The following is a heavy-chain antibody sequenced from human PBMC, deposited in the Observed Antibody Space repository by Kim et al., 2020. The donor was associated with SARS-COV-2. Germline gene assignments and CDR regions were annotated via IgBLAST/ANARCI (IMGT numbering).Heavy chain of an antibody. Sequence: STYYAYSVKGRFTISRDNSKNTLYLQMNSLRAEDTAVYYCAKVVGGAFDIWGQGTMVTVSS. V-gene: IGHV3-23*01. CDR3: AKVVGGAFDI. J-gene: IGHJ3*02. CDR2: ST. D-gene: IGHD1-26*01.